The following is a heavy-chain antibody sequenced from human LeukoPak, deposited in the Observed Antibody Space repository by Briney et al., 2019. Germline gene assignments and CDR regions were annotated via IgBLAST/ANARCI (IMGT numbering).Heavy chain of an antibody. CDR3: VRGIYYDSSHFDY. J-gene: IGHJ4*02. CDR1: GGSISSGDYY. V-gene: IGHV4-30-4*08. CDR2: IYYSGST. D-gene: IGHD3-22*01. Sequence: SQTLSLTCTVSGGSISSGDYYWSWIRQPPGKGLEWIGYIYYSGSTYYNPSLKSRVTISVDTSKNQFSLKLSSVTAADTAVYYCVRGIYYDSSHFDYWGQGTLVTVSS.